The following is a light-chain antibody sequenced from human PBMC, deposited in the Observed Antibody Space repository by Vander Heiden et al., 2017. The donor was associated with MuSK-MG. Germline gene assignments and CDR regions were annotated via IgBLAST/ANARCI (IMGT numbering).Light chain of an antibody. V-gene: IGLV1-44*01. CDR3: ASSDDNLNGVL. CDR2: RDN. CDR1: NVNIGSNT. Sequence: QSVVSQPPSAAGTPGQRVPIACSGSNVNIGSNTVSWYQHVPGKAPKLLISRDNQRPSGVPDRFSASKSGTSASLAINGLRSEDEGEYYCASSDDNLNGVLFGSGTQLTVL. J-gene: IGLJ1*01.